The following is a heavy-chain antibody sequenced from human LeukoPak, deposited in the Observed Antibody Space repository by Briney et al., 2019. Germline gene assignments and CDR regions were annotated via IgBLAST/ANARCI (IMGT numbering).Heavy chain of an antibody. CDR2: ISSSSYI. CDR3: VVVVVAAINWFDP. CDR1: GFTFSSYS. V-gene: IGHV3-21*01. D-gene: IGHD2-15*01. J-gene: IGHJ5*02. Sequence: PGGSLRLSCAASGFTFSSYSMNWVRQAPGKGLEWVSSISSSSYIYYADSVKGRFTISRDNAKNSLYLQVNSLRAEDTAVYYCVVVVVAAINWFDPWGQGTLVTVSS.